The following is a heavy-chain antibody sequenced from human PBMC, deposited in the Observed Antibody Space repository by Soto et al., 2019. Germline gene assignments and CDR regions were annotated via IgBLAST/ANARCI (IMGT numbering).Heavy chain of an antibody. CDR1: GFTFSRYS. D-gene: IGHD3-22*01. J-gene: IGHJ5*02. V-gene: IGHV3-48*02. CDR2: ISSSSSTI. CDR3: ASDHHDSSVHH. Sequence: EVQLVESGGGLVQPGGSLRLSCAASGFTFSRYSMNWVRQAPGKGLEWVSYISSSSSTIYYADSVKGRFTISRDSAKNSLYRQMNSLRDEDTAVYSCASDHHDSSVHHWGQGTLVTVSS.